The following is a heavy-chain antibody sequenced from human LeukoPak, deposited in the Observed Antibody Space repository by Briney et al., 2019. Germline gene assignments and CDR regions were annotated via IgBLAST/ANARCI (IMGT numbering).Heavy chain of an antibody. CDR3: ARGVARTYYSDTSGYAAADY. V-gene: IGHV4-34*01. J-gene: IGHJ4*02. Sequence: SETLSLTCAVYGESFSGYYWSWIRQPPGKGLEWIGEINHSGSTNYNPSLKSRVTISVDTSRNQFSLKLSSVTAADTAVYYCARGVARTYYSDTSGYAAADYWGQGTLVTVSS. CDR2: INHSGST. D-gene: IGHD3-22*01. CDR1: GESFSGYY.